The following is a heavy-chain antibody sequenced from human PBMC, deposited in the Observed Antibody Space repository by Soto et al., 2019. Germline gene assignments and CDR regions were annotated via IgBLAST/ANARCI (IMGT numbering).Heavy chain of an antibody. CDR1: GGSISSYY. Sequence: SETLSLTCTVSGGSISSYYWSWIRQPPGKGLEWIGYIYYSGSTNYNPSLKSRVTISVDTSKNQFSLKLSSVTAADTAVYYCARHAPSLAAAGRFDYWGQGTLVTVSS. D-gene: IGHD6-13*01. CDR3: ARHAPSLAAAGRFDY. CDR2: IYYSGST. V-gene: IGHV4-59*08. J-gene: IGHJ4*02.